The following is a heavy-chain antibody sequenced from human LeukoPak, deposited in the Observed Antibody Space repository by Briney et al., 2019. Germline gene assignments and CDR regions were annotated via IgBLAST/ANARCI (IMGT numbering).Heavy chain of an antibody. Sequence: SETLSLTCTVSGGSISTYYWSWIRQPPGKGLEWLGHISGSGTTTYNPSLKSRVTISLDTSKNQFSLRVSSVTAADTAVYYCARDYGDYWGQGTLVTVSS. CDR2: ISGSGTT. V-gene: IGHV4-4*08. J-gene: IGHJ4*02. CDR1: GGSISTYY. D-gene: IGHD3-10*01. CDR3: ARDYGDY.